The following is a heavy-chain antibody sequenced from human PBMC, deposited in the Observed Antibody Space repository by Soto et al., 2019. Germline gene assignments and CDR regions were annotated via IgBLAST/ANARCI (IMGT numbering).Heavy chain of an antibody. CDR3: ARGSHDWGDYYYYYGMDV. CDR1: GGSISSGDYY. D-gene: IGHD3-16*01. J-gene: IGHJ6*02. CDR2: IYYSGST. V-gene: IGHV4-30-4*01. Sequence: SETLSLTCTVSGGSISSGDYYWSWIRQPPGKGLEWIGYIYYSGSTYYNPSLKSRVTISVDTSKNQFSLKLSSVTAADTAVYYCARGSHDWGDYYYYYGMDVWGQGTTVTVSS.